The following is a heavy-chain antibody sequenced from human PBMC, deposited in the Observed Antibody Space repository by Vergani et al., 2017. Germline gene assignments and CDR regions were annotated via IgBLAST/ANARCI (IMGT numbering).Heavy chain of an antibody. D-gene: IGHD6-13*01. CDR1: GGSVSSANYY. J-gene: IGHJ4*02. Sequence: QVQLQESGPGLVKPSGTLSLTCTVSGGSVSSANYYWSWIRQPAGKGLEWIGYISYSGSTNYNPSLKSRVTISVDTSNNQFSLKLSSMTAADTAVYYCARGGSSTWYYNWGQGTLVTVSS. CDR3: ARGGSSTWYYN. CDR2: ISYSGST. V-gene: IGHV4-61*10.